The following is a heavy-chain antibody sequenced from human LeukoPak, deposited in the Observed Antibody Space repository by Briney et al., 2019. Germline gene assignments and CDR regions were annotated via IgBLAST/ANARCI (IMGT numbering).Heavy chain of an antibody. CDR3: ARVGYCSSTSCYKQLYYYYYMDV. CDR2: IYHSGST. V-gene: IGHV4-38-2*02. J-gene: IGHJ6*03. Sequence: SETLSLTCTVSGYSISSGYYWGWIRQPPGRGLEWIGSIYHSGSTYYNPSLKSRVTISVDTSKNQFSLKLSSVTAADTAVYYCARVGYCSSTSCYKQLYYYYYMDVWGKGTTVTVSS. D-gene: IGHD2-2*02. CDR1: GYSISSGYY.